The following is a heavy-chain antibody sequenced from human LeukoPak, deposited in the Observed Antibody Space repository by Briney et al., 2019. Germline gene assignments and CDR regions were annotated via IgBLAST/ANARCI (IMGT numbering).Heavy chain of an antibody. V-gene: IGHV3-21*01. CDR3: ARGADGVSSNSRGWFDP. CDR2: ISTSSSYI. Sequence: GGSLRLSCAGSGFTFSSYSMNWVRQAPGKGLEWVSSISTSSSYIYYADSVKGRFTISRDNAKNSLYLQMNSLRVEDTAVYSCARGADGVSSNSRGWFDPWGQGTLVTVSS. D-gene: IGHD2-15*01. CDR1: GFTFSSYS. J-gene: IGHJ5*02.